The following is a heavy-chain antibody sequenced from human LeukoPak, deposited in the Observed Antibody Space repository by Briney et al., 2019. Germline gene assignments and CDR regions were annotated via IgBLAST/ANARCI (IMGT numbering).Heavy chain of an antibody. CDR1: GGSFSGYY. V-gene: IGHV4-34*01. J-gene: IGHJ4*02. D-gene: IGHD1-26*01. CDR3: ARGGWELPEGSLDY. Sequence: SETLSLTCAVYGGSFSGYYWSWIRQPPGKGLEWIGEINHSGSTNYNPSLKSRVTISVDTSKNQFSLKLSSVTAADTAVYYCARGGWELPEGSLDYWGQGTLVTVSS. CDR2: INHSGST.